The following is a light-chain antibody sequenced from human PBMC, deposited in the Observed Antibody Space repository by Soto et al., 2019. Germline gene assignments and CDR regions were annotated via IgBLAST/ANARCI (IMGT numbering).Light chain of an antibody. Sequence: DIQMTQSPSSVSASLGDRVTITCRASQGISRWLAWYQQKPGKAPKFLIYATSSFQSGVPYRFSGSGSGTDFTLTISRLQPEDFATYYCQQANSFPITFGQGTRLEIK. V-gene: IGKV1-12*01. CDR2: ATS. CDR3: QQANSFPIT. CDR1: QGISRW. J-gene: IGKJ5*01.